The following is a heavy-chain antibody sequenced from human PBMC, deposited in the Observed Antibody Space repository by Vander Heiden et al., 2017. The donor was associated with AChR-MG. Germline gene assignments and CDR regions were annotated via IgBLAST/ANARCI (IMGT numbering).Heavy chain of an antibody. CDR1: GGTFSSYA. Sequence: QVQLVQSGAEVKKPGSSVKVSCKASGGTFSSYAISWVRQAPGQGLEWMGGIIPITGTANYAQKFQGRVTITADKFTSTAYMELSSLRSEDTAVYYCARDCSSTTCYTGDSVNWFDPWGQGTLVTVSS. D-gene: IGHD2-2*02. CDR2: IIPITGTA. CDR3: ARDCSSTTCYTGDSVNWFDP. V-gene: IGHV1-69*06. J-gene: IGHJ5*02.